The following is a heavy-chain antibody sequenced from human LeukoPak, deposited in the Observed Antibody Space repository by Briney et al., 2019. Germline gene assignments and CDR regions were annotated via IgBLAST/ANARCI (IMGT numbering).Heavy chain of an antibody. CDR3: ARGRTLSGGNRAYLDSY. Sequence: ASVKVSCKASGYTFTGHFIHWVRQAPGQGPEWMGWINPNNGDTSYAQKFQGRVTMTRDTSITTAYIDLTSLTSDDTAVYYCARGRTLSGGNRAYLDSYWGQGTLVTVSS. V-gene: IGHV1-2*02. CDR2: INPNNGDT. D-gene: IGHD3-16*01. J-gene: IGHJ4*02. CDR1: GYTFTGHF.